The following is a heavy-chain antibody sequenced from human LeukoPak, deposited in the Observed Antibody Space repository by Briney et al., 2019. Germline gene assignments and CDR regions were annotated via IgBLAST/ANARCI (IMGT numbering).Heavy chain of an antibody. CDR3: ARDFYGSGIPAEYYFDY. CDR1: GGTFSSYA. V-gene: IGHV1-69*05. J-gene: IGHJ4*02. Sequence: SVKVSCKASGGTFSSYAISWVRQAPGQGLEWMGRIIPIFGTANYAQKLQGRVTITTDESTSTAYMELSSLKSEDTAVYYCARDFYGSGIPAEYYFDYWGQGTQVTVSS. CDR2: IIPIFGTA. D-gene: IGHD3-10*01.